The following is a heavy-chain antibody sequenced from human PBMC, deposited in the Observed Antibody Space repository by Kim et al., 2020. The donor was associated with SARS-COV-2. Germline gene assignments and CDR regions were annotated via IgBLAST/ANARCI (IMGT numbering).Heavy chain of an antibody. J-gene: IGHJ4*02. CDR3: ARDTAMPKYYFDY. V-gene: IGHV3-33*01. Sequence: YADSVKGRFTISIDNSKNTLYLQMNSLRAEDTAVYYCARDTAMPKYYFDYWCQGTLVTVSS. D-gene: IGHD5-18*01.